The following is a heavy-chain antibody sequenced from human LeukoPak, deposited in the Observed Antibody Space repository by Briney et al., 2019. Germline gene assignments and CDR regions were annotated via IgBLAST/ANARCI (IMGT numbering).Heavy chain of an antibody. D-gene: IGHD3-22*01. J-gene: IGHJ4*02. CDR1: GFTFSNAW. V-gene: IGHV3-15*01. CDR2: IKSKTDGGTT. Sequence: PGGSLRLSCAASGFTFSNAWMSWVRQAPGKGLEWVGRIKSKTDGGTTDYAAPVKGRFTISRDDSKNTLYLQMNSLKTEDTAVYYCTTDRGPYYYDSSGWNPYRFDYWGQGTLVTVSS. CDR3: TTDRGPYYYDSSGWNPYRFDY.